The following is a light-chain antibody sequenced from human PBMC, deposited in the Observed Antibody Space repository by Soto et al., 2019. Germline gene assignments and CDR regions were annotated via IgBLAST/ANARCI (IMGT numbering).Light chain of an antibody. Sequence: EIVLTQSPTTLSLSPGQRATLSCRASQSVTSYLAWYQQQPGHAPRLLIYDASNRATGIPARFSGSGSGTDCTLPISCLETEDFAVSYFQKRSHWPLTFGGGNKVAI. V-gene: IGKV3-11*01. CDR2: DAS. J-gene: IGKJ4*01. CDR3: QKRSHWPLT. CDR1: QSVTSY.